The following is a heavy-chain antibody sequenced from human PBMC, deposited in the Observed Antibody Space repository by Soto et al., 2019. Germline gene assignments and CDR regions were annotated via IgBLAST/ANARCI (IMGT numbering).Heavy chain of an antibody. D-gene: IGHD3-22*01. CDR1: GVSISSGNW. V-gene: IGHV4-4*02. CDR3: ARNLFDSRGYPPEV. CDR2: IFHTGNT. J-gene: IGHJ4*02. Sequence: QVQLQESGPGLVKPSGTLSLTCTISGVSISSGNWWCWVRQPPGEGLEWIGEIFHTGNTDDKPSLKSRVSILVDKSKNQFSLNLASVTAADTAVYYCARNLFDSRGYPPEVWGQGILVTVSS.